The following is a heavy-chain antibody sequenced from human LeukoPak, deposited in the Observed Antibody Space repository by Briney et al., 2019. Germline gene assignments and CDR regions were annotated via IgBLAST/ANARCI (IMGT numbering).Heavy chain of an antibody. D-gene: IGHD2-2*01. CDR1: GYTFTSYG. J-gene: IGHJ4*02. V-gene: IGHV1-18*01. CDR2: ISAFNGNT. Sequence: GASVKVSCKASGYTFTSYGISWVRQAPGQGLEWMGWISAFNGNTNYAQKLQGRVTMTTDTSTSTAYMGLRSLRSDDTAVDYCARDIEEDIVVVCTKRGGYYYFDYWGQGTLVTVSS. CDR3: ARDIEEDIVVVCTKRGGYYYFDY.